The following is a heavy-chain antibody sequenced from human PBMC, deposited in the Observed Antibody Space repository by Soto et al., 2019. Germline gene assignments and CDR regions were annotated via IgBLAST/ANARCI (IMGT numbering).Heavy chain of an antibody. CDR3: ARVRVPRWELLAWDAFDI. Sequence: QVQLAESGGGVVQPGRSLRLSCAASGFTFSSYAMHWVRQAPGKGLEWVAVISYDGSNKYYADSVKGRFTISRDNSRNTLYLQMNSLRAEDTAVYYCARVRVPRWELLAWDAFDIWGQGTMVTVSS. CDR1: GFTFSSYA. J-gene: IGHJ3*02. D-gene: IGHD1-26*01. V-gene: IGHV3-30-3*01. CDR2: ISYDGSNK.